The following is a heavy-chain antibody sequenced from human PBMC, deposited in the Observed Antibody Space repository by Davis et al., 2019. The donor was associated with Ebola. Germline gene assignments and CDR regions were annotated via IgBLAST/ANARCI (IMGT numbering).Heavy chain of an antibody. Sequence: GESLKISCAASGFTVSSNYMSWVRQAPGKGLEWVSVIYSGGSTYCADSVKGRFTISRDNSKNTLYLQMNSLRAEDTAVYYCARALSSSWFEFDYWGQGTLVTVSS. V-gene: IGHV3-53*01. CDR1: GFTVSSNY. J-gene: IGHJ4*02. CDR3: ARALSSSWFEFDY. CDR2: IYSGGST. D-gene: IGHD6-13*01.